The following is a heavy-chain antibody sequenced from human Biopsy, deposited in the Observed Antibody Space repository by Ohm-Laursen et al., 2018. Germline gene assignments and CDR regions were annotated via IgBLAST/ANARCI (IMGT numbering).Heavy chain of an antibody. V-gene: IGHV4-59*01. CDR2: VYYTGST. D-gene: IGHD3-22*01. Sequence: SETLSLTCTVSGDSINNYYWSWIRQPAGKGLQWIGYVYYTGSTDYNPSLQSRVTISVGTSKNHFSLRLRSVTPADTAIYYCARDRGYYSDRTVPGYFDLWGRGTLVTVSS. J-gene: IGHJ2*01. CDR1: GDSINNYY. CDR3: ARDRGYYSDRTVPGYFDL.